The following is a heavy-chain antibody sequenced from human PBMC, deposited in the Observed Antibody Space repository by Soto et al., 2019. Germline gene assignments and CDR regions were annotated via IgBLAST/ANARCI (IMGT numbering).Heavy chain of an antibody. D-gene: IGHD3-10*01. CDR1: DDSITSGAYY. J-gene: IGHJ4*02. Sequence: SETLSLTCTVSDDSITSGAYYWGLIRQPPGKGLEWIGTIQYRGSTYYNPSLKSRVTMSLDTSKNQYSLRLSSVTAADTAAYFGAEMFWFGDLLLAYWGPGTLVPVSS. CDR2: IQYRGST. CDR3: AEMFWFGDLLLAY. V-gene: IGHV4-39*01.